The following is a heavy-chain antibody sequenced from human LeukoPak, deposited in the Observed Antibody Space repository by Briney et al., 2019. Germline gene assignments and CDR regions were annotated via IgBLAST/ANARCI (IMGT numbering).Heavy chain of an antibody. CDR3: ARVRGYCSSTICYRYYFDY. D-gene: IGHD2-2*01. J-gene: IGHJ4*02. Sequence: SETLSLTCTVSGYSISSGYYWGWIRQPPGKGLEWVGTIYHSGSTYYNPSLKSRVTISVDTSKNQFSLKLTSVTAADTAVYYCARVRGYCSSTICYRYYFDYWGQGTLVTVSS. CDR2: IYHSGST. V-gene: IGHV4-38-2*02. CDR1: GYSISSGYY.